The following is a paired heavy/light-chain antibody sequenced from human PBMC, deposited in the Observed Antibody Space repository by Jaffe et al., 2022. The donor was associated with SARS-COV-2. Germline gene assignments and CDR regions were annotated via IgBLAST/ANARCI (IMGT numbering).Heavy chain of an antibody. CDR1: GFTFSGYA. CDR2: MSNNGDGI. D-gene: IGHD1-1*01. J-gene: IGHJ4*02. V-gene: IGHV3-23*01. Sequence: EVQLLESGGGLVQPGGSLRLSCAASGFTFSGYAMTWVRQAPGKGLEWVSTMSNNGDGIYYADSVKGRFTISRDNSKNTLYLQMNSLRAEDTAVYYCAKRGNNWFYFDYWGQGTLVTVSS. CDR3: AKRGNNWFYFDY.
Light chain of an antibody. Sequence: QSALTQPPSVSGSPGQSVTISCTGTSTDVGSYNRVSWYQQPPDTAPKLMIYEVSNRPSGVPGRFSGSKSGNTASLTISGLQAEDEAHYYCSSYSSTSTVVFGGGTKLTVL. CDR3: SSYSSTSTVV. CDR1: STDVGSYNR. CDR2: EVS. V-gene: IGLV2-18*02. J-gene: IGLJ2*01.